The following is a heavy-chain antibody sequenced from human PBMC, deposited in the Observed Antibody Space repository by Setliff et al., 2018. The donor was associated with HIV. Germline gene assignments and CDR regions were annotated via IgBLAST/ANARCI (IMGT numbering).Heavy chain of an antibody. CDR1: GYTFNAFY. J-gene: IGHJ4*02. CDR3: ARSRPQISIFGLVQDY. D-gene: IGHD3-3*01. V-gene: IGHV1-46*02. Sequence: GASVKVSCKTSGYTFNAFYIYWVRQAPGQGLEWMGMINPSGSITNYAQKFQGRLTITRDTSASTAYMELSSLRSEDTAVYYCARSRPQISIFGLVQDYWGQGTLVTVSS. CDR2: INPSGSIT.